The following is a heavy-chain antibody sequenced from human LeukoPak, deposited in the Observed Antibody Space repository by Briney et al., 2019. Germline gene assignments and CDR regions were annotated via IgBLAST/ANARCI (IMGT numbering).Heavy chain of an antibody. CDR3: ARRGDGYKPFDY. CDR1: GYTFTGYY. V-gene: IGHV1-2*02. D-gene: IGHD5-24*01. J-gene: IGHJ4*02. CDR2: INPNSGGT. Sequence: ASVKVSCKASGYTFTGYYMHWVRQAPGQGLEWMGWINPNSGGTNYAQKFQGRVTMTRDTSISTAYMELSRLRSDDTAVYYCARRGDGYKPFDYWRQGTLVTVSS.